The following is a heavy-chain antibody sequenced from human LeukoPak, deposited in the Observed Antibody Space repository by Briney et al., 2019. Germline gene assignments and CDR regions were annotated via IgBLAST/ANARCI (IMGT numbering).Heavy chain of an antibody. CDR1: GFTFSSYV. V-gene: IGHV3-23*01. CDR2: ISGSGGST. Sequence: GGSLRLSCSASGFTFSSYVLSWVRQAPGKGLEWVSAISGSGGSTYYADSVKGRFTISRDNSKNTLYLQMNSLRAEDTAVYYCAKGTRGSYYYYGMDVWGQGTTVTVSS. CDR3: AKGTRGSYYYYGMDV. J-gene: IGHJ6*02. D-gene: IGHD2-2*01.